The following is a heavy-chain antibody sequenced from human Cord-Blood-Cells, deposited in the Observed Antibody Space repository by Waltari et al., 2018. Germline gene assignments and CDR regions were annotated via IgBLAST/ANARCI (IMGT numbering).Heavy chain of an antibody. D-gene: IGHD3-16*01. CDR1: GGTFSSYA. V-gene: IGHV1-69*14. Sequence: QVQLVQSGAEVKKPGSSVKVSCKASGGTFSSYAISWVRQAPGQGLEWMGGINPILGTEHDAPECAGRVTISGKKSRGTAYKGLSRLSSEDRAVYDWAREGGGYWGQGTLVTVSS. CDR3: AREGGGY. J-gene: IGHJ4*02. CDR2: INPILGTE.